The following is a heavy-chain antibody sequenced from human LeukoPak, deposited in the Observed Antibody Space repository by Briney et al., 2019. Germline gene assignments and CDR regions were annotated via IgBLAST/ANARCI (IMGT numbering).Heavy chain of an antibody. CDR1: GYTFTSYY. D-gene: IGHD1-1*01. CDR2: INPSGGST. Sequence: ASVKVSCKASGYTFTSYYMHWVRQAPGQGLEWMGIINPSGGSTSYAQKFQGRVTMTRDMSTSTVYMELSSLRSEDTAVYYCARAERLKGGIDVWGKGTTVTVSS. V-gene: IGHV1-46*01. J-gene: IGHJ6*03. CDR3: ARAERLKGGIDV.